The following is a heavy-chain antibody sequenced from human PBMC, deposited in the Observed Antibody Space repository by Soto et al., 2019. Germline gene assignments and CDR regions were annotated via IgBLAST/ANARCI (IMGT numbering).Heavy chain of an antibody. CDR3: ARPPQGSSHFDL. V-gene: IGHV4-4*02. CDR1: GGSISSSNR. D-gene: IGHD6-6*01. CDR2: IFHSGST. Sequence: QVQLQESGPGLVMPSGTLSLTCAVSGGSISSSNRWSWVRQPPGKGLEWIGGIFHSGSTNYNPSLKSRVTISVDRSKNQFSLKLTSATAADTAVYYCARPPQGSSHFDLWGRGTLVTVSS. J-gene: IGHJ2*01.